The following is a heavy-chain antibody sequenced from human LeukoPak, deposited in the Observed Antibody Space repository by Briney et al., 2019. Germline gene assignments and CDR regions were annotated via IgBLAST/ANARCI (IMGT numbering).Heavy chain of an antibody. J-gene: IGHJ4*02. CDR2: NTGSGGSA. CDR3: ARDPSSGSSSHVGPYYFDY. CDR1: GFTFSSYA. Sequence: PGGSLRLSCAASGFTFSSYAMSWVRQAPGKGLEWVSSNTGSGGSAYYADSVKGRFTISRDNAKNSLYLQMNSLRAEDTAVYYCARDPSSGSSSHVGPYYFDYWGQGTLVTVSS. V-gene: IGHV3-23*01. D-gene: IGHD1-26*01.